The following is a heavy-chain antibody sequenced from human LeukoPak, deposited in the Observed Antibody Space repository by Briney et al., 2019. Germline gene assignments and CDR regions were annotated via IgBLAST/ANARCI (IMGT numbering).Heavy chain of an antibody. CDR2: ISSSSSTI. CDR3: ARKPPYYDFWSGYYFSSSYYYYMDV. Sequence: PGGSLRLSCAASGFTFSSYAMSWVRQAPGKGLEWVSYISSSSSTIYYADSVKGRFTISRDNAKNSLYLQMNSLRAEDTAVYYCARKPPYYDFWSGYYFSSSYYYYMDVWGKGTTVTVSS. CDR1: GFTFSSYA. V-gene: IGHV3-48*04. J-gene: IGHJ6*03. D-gene: IGHD3-3*01.